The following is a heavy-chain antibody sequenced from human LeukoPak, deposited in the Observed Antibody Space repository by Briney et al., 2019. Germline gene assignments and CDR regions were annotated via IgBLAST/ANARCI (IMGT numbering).Heavy chain of an antibody. V-gene: IGHV4-39*01. Sequence: PSETLSLTCTVSGGSISSSSYYWGWIRQPPGKGLEWIGSIYYSGSTYYNPSLKSRVTISVDTSKNQFSLKLSSVTAADTAVYYCARHSDDGSYYGDYYYMDVWGKGTMVTVSS. CDR3: ARHSDDGSYYGDYYYMDV. D-gene: IGHD1-26*01. CDR1: GGSISSSSYY. CDR2: IYYSGST. J-gene: IGHJ6*03.